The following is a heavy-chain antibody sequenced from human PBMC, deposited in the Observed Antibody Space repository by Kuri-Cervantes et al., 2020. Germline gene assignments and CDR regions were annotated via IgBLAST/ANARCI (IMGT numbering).Heavy chain of an antibody. CDR1: GFTFSSYA. V-gene: IGHV3-15*01. Sequence: GESLKISCAASGFTFSSYAMHWVRQAPGKGLEWVGRIKSKTDGGTTDYAAPVKGRFTISRDDSKNTLYLQMNSLKTEDTAVYYCTTDLAVTTLDYWGQGTLVTVSS. D-gene: IGHD4-17*01. CDR2: IKSKTDGGTT. J-gene: IGHJ4*02. CDR3: TTDLAVTTLDY.